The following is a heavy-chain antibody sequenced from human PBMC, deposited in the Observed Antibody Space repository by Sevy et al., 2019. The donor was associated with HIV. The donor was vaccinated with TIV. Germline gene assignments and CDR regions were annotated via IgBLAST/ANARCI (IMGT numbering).Heavy chain of an antibody. V-gene: IGHV6-1*01. D-gene: IGHD2-15*01. CDR2: TYYRSKWYS. CDR1: GDIVSTNSAA. CDR3: ARERGRDVYSLYYMDV. J-gene: IGHJ6*03. Sequence: SETLSLTCAISGDIVSTNSAAWTWIRQSPSRGLEWLGRTYYRSKWYSDYAVSVKNRITINADKSKNQFSLQLKSVTPEDTAVYYCARERGRDVYSLYYMDVWGKGTTVTVSS.